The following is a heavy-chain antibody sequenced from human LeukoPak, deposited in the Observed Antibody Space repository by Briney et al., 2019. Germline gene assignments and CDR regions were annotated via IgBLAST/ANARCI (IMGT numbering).Heavy chain of an antibody. J-gene: IGHJ3*02. CDR2: IYTRGTT. CDR3: ARDYYGSGSSSAAFDI. Sequence: PSQTLSLTCTVSGGSINSGSYYWSWIRQPAGKGLEWIGRIYTRGTTKYNPSLKSRVTMSVDTSKNQFSLKLSSVTAADTAVYYCARDYYGSGSSSAAFDIWGQGTMVTVSS. D-gene: IGHD3-10*01. V-gene: IGHV4-61*02. CDR1: GGSINSGSYY.